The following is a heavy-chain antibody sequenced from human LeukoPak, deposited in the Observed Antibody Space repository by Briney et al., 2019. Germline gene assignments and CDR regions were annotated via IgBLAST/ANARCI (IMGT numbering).Heavy chain of an antibody. Sequence: ASVKVSCKASGYTFTCYYMHWVRQAPGQGLEWMGWINPNSGGTNYAQKFQGWVTMTRDTSISTAYMELSRLRSDDTAVYYCARDVVGATYFDWGQGTLVTVSS. D-gene: IGHD1-26*01. J-gene: IGHJ4*02. CDR2: INPNSGGT. CDR3: ARDVVGATYFD. CDR1: GYTFTCYY. V-gene: IGHV1-2*04.